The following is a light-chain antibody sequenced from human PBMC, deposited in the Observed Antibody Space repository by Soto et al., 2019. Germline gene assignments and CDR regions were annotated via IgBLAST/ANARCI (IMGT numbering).Light chain of an antibody. CDR2: KVS. CDR1: QSLVNSDGNTY. Sequence: EVVMTQSPLSLPVTLGQPASISCRSSQSLVNSDGNTYLNWFQQRLGQSPRRLIYKVSNRDSGVPDRFSGSGSGTDFPLKISRVEADDVGVYYCMQGSHWPRTFGQGTKVEIK. V-gene: IGKV2-30*01. J-gene: IGKJ1*01. CDR3: MQGSHWPRT.